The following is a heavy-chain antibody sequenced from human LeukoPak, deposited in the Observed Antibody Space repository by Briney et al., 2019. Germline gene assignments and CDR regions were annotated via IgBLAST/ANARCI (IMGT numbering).Heavy chain of an antibody. CDR2: INAGNGNT. CDR1: GYTFTSYA. Sequence: ASVKVSCKASGYTFTSYAMHWVRQAPGQRLEWMGWINAGNGNTKYSQKFQGRVTITRDTSASTAYMELSSLRSEDTAVYYCARERLPEYYFDYWGQGTLVTVSS. J-gene: IGHJ4*02. D-gene: IGHD6-25*01. V-gene: IGHV1-3*01. CDR3: ARERLPEYYFDY.